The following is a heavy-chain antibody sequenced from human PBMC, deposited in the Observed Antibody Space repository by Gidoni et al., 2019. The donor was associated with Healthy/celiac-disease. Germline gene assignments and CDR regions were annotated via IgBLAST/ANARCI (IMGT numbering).Heavy chain of an antibody. Sequence: QVQLVQSGAEVKKPGASVKVSCKASGYTFPSYAMHWVRQAPGQRLEWMGWINAGNGNTKDSQKFQGRVTITRDTSASTAYMELSSMRAEDTAVYYCARDTGDLGVLAVAGIFDYWGQGTLVTVSS. V-gene: IGHV1-3*01. CDR1: GYTFPSYA. CDR3: ARDTGDLGVLAVAGIFDY. J-gene: IGHJ4*02. CDR2: INAGNGNT. D-gene: IGHD6-19*01.